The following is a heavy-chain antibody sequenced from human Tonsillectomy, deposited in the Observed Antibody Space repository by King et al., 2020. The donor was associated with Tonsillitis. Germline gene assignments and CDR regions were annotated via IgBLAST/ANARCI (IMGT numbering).Heavy chain of an antibody. J-gene: IGHJ3*02. Sequence: VQLVESGGGVVQPGRSLRLSCAASGFTFSSYGMHWVRQAPGKGLEWVAVIWDDGSNKYYADSVKGRFTISRDNSKNTLYLQMNSLRAEDTAVYYCAKHDYSNYVGAFDIWGQGTMVTVSS. CDR3: AKHDYSNYVGAFDI. CDR1: GFTFSSYG. V-gene: IGHV3-33*06. CDR2: IWDDGSNK. D-gene: IGHD4-11*01.